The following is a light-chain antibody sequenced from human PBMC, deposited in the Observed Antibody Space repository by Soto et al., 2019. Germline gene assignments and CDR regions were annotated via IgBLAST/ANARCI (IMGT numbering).Light chain of an antibody. CDR3: MQSVQLQLT. CDR1: QSLLYSDGKTY. V-gene: IGKV2D-29*01. J-gene: IGKJ4*01. CDR2: EVS. Sequence: DIVMTQTPLSLSVTPGQPASISCKSSQSLLYSDGKTYLSGYLQKPVQPPHLLISEVSNRFSGVPERFSGSGSATDFPLRISRVEAEDFGVYYCMQSVQLQLTFGGGTTVEIK.